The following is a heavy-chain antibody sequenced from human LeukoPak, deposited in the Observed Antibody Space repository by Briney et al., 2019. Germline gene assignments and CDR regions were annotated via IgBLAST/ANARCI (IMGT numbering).Heavy chain of an antibody. Sequence: GGSLRLSCAASGFTVSSNYMSWVRQAPGKGLEWVGFISSKPYGGTTQYAASVKGRFTISRDDSKNIAYLQMNSLKTEDTAVYYCTRAGVVTYYYYYMDVWGKGTTVTISS. CDR1: GFTVSSNY. V-gene: IGHV3-49*04. D-gene: IGHD3-10*01. CDR2: ISSKPYGGTT. CDR3: TRAGVVTYYYYYMDV. J-gene: IGHJ6*03.